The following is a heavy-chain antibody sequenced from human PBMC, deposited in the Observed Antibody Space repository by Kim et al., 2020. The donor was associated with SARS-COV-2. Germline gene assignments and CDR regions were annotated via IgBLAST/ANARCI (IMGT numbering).Heavy chain of an antibody. CDR3: AKAQSGSFYDWFDP. D-gene: IGHD1-26*01. CDR1: GFTFNNYA. Sequence: GGSLRLSCAASGFTFNNYAMNWVRQAPEKGPEWVSGMSDSGDSTYYADSVKGRFTISRDNSKNTLYLQMNSLRAEDTAVYYCAKAQSGSFYDWFDPWGQGTLVTVSS. V-gene: IGHV3-23*01. CDR2: MSDSGDST. J-gene: IGHJ5*02.